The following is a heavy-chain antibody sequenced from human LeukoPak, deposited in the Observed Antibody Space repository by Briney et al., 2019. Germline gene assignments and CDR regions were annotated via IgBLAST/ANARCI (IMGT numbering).Heavy chain of an antibody. J-gene: IGHJ4*02. D-gene: IGHD5-18*01. Sequence: GGSLRLTCAASELHAMTWVRQGPGKGLEWVSAISGSGGSTYYADSVKGRFTISRDNSKNTLYLQMNSLRAEDTAVYYCAKCFSYGYGLPDYWGQGTLVTVSS. CDR3: AKCFSYGYGLPDY. CDR1: ELHA. CDR2: ISGSGGST. V-gene: IGHV3-23*01.